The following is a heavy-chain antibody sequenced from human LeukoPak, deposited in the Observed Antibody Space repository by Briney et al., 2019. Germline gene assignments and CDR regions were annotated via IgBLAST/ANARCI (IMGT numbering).Heavy chain of an antibody. Sequence: GGSLRLSCAASGFTFSSYWMSWVRQAPGKGLEGVANIKQDGSEKYYVDSVKGRFTISRDNAKNSLYLQMNSLRAEDTAVYYCARGIPHDYGDYLNYWGQGTLVTVSS. CDR1: GFTFSSYW. D-gene: IGHD4-17*01. CDR2: IKQDGSEK. J-gene: IGHJ4*02. V-gene: IGHV3-7*03. CDR3: ARGIPHDYGDYLNY.